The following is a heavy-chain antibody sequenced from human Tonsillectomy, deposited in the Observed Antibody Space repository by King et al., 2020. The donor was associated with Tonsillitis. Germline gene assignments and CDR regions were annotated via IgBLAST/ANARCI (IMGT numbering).Heavy chain of an antibody. Sequence: VQLVESGGGLVQPGGSLRLSCAASGFTFSRYWMKWARQAPGKGLEWVASIKKDGSETYYADSVKGRFTISRDNAKNSLYLQMNSLRAEDTAVYYCVRGAGWYFDLWGRGALVTVSS. V-gene: IGHV3-7*03. CDR3: VRGAGWYFDL. CDR1: GFTFSRYW. CDR2: IKKDGSET. J-gene: IGHJ2*01. D-gene: IGHD1-14*01.